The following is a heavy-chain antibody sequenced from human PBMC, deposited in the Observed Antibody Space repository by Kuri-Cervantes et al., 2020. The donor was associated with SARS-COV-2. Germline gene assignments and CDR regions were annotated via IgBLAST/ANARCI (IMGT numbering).Heavy chain of an antibody. CDR3: AREGCSSTSCYSAWFDP. J-gene: IGHJ5*02. V-gene: IGHV1-69*05. CDR1: GGTFSSYA. CDR2: IIPIFGTA. D-gene: IGHD2-2*01. Sequence: SMKVSCKASGGTFSSYAISWVRQAPGQGLEWMGGIIPIFGTANYAQKLQGRVTITTDESTSTAYMELSSLRSEDTAVYYCAREGCSSTSCYSAWFDPWGQGTLVTVSS.